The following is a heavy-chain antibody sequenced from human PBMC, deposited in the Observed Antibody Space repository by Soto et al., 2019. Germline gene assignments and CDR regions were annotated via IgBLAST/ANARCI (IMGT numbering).Heavy chain of an antibody. J-gene: IGHJ3*02. Sequence: ETLRLSCAASGFTFSSYDMHWVRQATGKGLEWVSAIGTAGDTYYPGSVKGRFTISRENAKNSLYLQMNSLRAGDTAVYYCARGYYYGSGTPNPIAFDIWGQGTMVTVSS. V-gene: IGHV3-13*01. CDR3: ARGYYYGSGTPNPIAFDI. CDR1: GFTFSSYD. D-gene: IGHD3-10*01. CDR2: IGTAGDT.